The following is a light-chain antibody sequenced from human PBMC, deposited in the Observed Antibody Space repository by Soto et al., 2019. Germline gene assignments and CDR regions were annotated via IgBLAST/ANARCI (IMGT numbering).Light chain of an antibody. J-gene: IGKJ4*01. Sequence: IVLTQSPATLSLSPGERATLSCRASQSVSYYLAWYQQKPGQAPRLLIYDASNRATGIPARLSGSGSGTDFTLSISSLEPEDFAVYYCQQRSNWPLTFGGGTKVEIK. CDR2: DAS. V-gene: IGKV3-11*01. CDR1: QSVSYY. CDR3: QQRSNWPLT.